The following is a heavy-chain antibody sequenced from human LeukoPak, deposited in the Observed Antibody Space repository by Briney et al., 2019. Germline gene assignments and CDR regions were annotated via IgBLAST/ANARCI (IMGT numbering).Heavy chain of an antibody. J-gene: IGHJ4*02. V-gene: IGHV4-34*01. D-gene: IGHD3-10*01. CDR3: ARFRALHRAGDY. CDR1: GGSFSGYY. CDR2: INHSGST. Sequence: SETLSLTCALSGGSFSGYYWSWIRQPPGKGLEWIGEINHSGSTNYNPSLKSRVTISVDTSKNQFSLKLSSVTAADTAVYYCARFRALHRAGDYWGQGTLVTVSS.